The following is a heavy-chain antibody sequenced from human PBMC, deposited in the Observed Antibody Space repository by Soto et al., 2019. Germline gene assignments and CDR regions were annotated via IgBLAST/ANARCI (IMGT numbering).Heavy chain of an antibody. CDR2: IGAARDP. Sequence: LSLSCTASGFTFIYYDMHWVRQAGGKVLEWVSTIGAARDPYYTGSVKGRFTISRENARNSMFLQMNSVTVGDTAVYYCARAYTGRLPRRADSYYALEVWGQGTKVIVS. CDR1: GFTFIYYD. D-gene: IGHD2-15*01. J-gene: IGHJ6*01. V-gene: IGHV3-13*05. CDR3: ARAYTGRLPRRADSYYALEV.